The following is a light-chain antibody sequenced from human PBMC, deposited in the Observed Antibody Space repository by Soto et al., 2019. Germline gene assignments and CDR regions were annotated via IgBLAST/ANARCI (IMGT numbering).Light chain of an antibody. CDR3: QQYNNYPRT. Sequence: IEMTQSPSTLSASIGDGVTITCRASESISGWLAWYQQQPGKAPKLLIYDASNLESGVPSRFSGSGSGTEFTLAISSLQPDDFATYYCQQYNNYPRTFGQGTKVDIK. J-gene: IGKJ1*01. V-gene: IGKV1-5*01. CDR2: DAS. CDR1: ESISGW.